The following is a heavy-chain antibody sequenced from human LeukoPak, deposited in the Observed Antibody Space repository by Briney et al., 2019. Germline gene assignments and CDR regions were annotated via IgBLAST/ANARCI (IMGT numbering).Heavy chain of an antibody. D-gene: IGHD2-2*02. V-gene: IGHV5-51*01. CDR2: NYPDDSDT. Sequence: GESLKISCKGSGYRFTNYWIGWVRQMPGEGLEWMGLNYPDDSDTRYSPSFQGQVTISADKSISTAYLQWSSLKASDTAMYYCAIGGDSTTSCYRCFDYWGQGTLVTVSS. J-gene: IGHJ4*02. CDR1: GYRFTNYW. CDR3: AIGGDSTTSCYRCFDY.